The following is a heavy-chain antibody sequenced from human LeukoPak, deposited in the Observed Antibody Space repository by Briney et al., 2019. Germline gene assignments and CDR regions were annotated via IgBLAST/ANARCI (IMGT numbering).Heavy chain of an antibody. V-gene: IGHV1-8*01. CDR1: GYTFTSYD. D-gene: IGHD3-3*01. Sequence: ASVKVSCKASGYTFTSYDINWVRQATGQGLEWMGWMNPNSGNTGYAQKFRGRVTMTRNTSISTAYMELSSLRSEDTAVYYCARAFDFWNGHMDYWGQGTLVTVSS. CDR3: ARAFDFWNGHMDY. CDR2: MNPNSGNT. J-gene: IGHJ4*02.